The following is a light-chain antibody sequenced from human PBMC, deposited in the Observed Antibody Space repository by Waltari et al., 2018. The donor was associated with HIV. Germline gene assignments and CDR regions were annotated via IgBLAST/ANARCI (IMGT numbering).Light chain of an antibody. V-gene: IGLV2-14*01. CDR1: SSDIATYNY. CDR2: DAN. Sequence: GQSITISCIGTSSDIATYNYVSWYQHHPDKAPRLVIYDANSRPSGVPFRFSGSKSGNTASLTISGLQAEDEADYYCASYTITSTLVFGGGTKVTVL. J-gene: IGLJ3*02. CDR3: ASYTITSTLV.